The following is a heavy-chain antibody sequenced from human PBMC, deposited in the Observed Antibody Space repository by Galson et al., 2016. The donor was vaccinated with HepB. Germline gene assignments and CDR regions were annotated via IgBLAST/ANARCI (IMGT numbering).Heavy chain of an antibody. CDR2: IKSKTDGGTT. D-gene: IGHD5-12*01. CDR1: GFTFSNAW. CDR3: TTSGYSYGRFGY. J-gene: IGHJ4*02. V-gene: IGHV3-15*01. Sequence: SLRLSCAASGFTFSNAWMSWVRQAPGKGLEWVGRIKSKTDGGTTDYLAPVNGGFTISRDDSKNMLYLQLNSLKTEDTAVYYCTTSGYSYGRFGYWGQGALVTVSS.